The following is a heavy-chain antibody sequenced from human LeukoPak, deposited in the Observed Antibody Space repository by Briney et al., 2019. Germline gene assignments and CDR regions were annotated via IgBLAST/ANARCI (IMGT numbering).Heavy chain of an antibody. V-gene: IGHV4-38-2*02. CDR3: ARDLYSSGWGYFDY. J-gene: IGHJ4*02. Sequence: GSLRLSCTASGFTFGDYAMSWIRQPPGKGLEWIGSIYHSGSTYYNPSLKSRVTISLDTSENQFSLKLSSVTAADTAVYYCARDLYSSGWGYFDYWGQGTLVTVSS. CDR1: GFTFGDYA. D-gene: IGHD6-19*01. CDR2: IYHSGST.